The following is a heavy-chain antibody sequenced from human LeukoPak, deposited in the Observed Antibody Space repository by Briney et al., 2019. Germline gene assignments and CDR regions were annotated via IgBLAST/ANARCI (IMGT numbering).Heavy chain of an antibody. CDR1: GFTFSSYA. V-gene: IGHV3-23*01. J-gene: IGHJ1*01. CDR3: AKHLSDYGSGYYSEFFQH. Sequence: GGSLRLSCAASGFTFSSYAMSRVRQAPGKGLEWVSDISGSGGGSYYADSVKGRFTISRDNSKNTLYLQMNSLRAEDTAVYFCAKHLSDYGSGYYSEFFQHWGQGTLVTVSS. CDR2: ISGSGGGS. D-gene: IGHD3-10*01.